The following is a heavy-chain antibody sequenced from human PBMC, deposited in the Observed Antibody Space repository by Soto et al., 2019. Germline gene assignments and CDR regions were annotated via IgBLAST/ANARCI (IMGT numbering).Heavy chain of an antibody. D-gene: IGHD2-15*01. J-gene: IGHJ6*03. CDR2: IYYSGST. Sequence: QLQLQESGPGLVKPSETLSLTCTVSGGSIRSSSYYWGWIRQPPGKGLEWIGTIYYSGSTYYNPSLKSRVTISVDTSKNQFSLKLISVTAADTAVYYCARRRRGCSGGSCYYYYMDVWGKGTTVTVSS. CDR3: ARRRRGCSGGSCYYYYMDV. CDR1: GGSIRSSSYY. V-gene: IGHV4-39*01.